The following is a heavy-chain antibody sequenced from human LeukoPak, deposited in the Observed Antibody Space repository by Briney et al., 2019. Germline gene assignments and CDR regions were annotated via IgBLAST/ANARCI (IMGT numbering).Heavy chain of an antibody. V-gene: IGHV3-23*01. D-gene: IGHD6-19*01. CDR1: GFTFSSYA. CDR2: ISGSGGST. J-gene: IGHJ4*02. CDR3: AKDPLPRRSAVAGLFDY. Sequence: GGFLRLSCAASGFTFSSYAMSWVRQAPGKGLEWVSAISGSGGSTYYADSVKGRFTISRDNSKNTLYLQMNSLRAEDTAVYYCAKDPLPRRSAVAGLFDYWGQGTLATVSS.